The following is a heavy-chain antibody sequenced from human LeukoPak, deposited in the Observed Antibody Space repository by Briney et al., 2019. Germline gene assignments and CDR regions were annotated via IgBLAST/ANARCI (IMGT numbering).Heavy chain of an antibody. J-gene: IGHJ6*02. Sequence: SETLSLTCTVSGDSISSGAYYRSWFRQHPGKGLEWIGYIFHSGSTFYNPSLNSRVFISVDTSKNQFSLKLISVTAADTAVYFCARDRGDGMDVWGQGTTVTVSS. V-gene: IGHV4-31*03. CDR2: IFHSGST. CDR1: GDSISSGAYY. CDR3: ARDRGDGMDV.